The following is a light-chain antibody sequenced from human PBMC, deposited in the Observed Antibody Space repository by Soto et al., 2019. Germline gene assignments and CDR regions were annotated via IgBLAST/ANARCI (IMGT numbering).Light chain of an antibody. CDR3: LQDYSYPLT. J-gene: IGKJ4*01. V-gene: IGKV1-6*01. CDR1: QGIRND. CDR2: AAS. Sequence: AIQMTQSPSSLSASVGDRVTISCRASQGIRNDLGWYQQKPGEAPKLLIYAASSLQSGVPSRFSGSGSGTDFTLTISNLHPEDFATYYCLQDYSYPLTFGGGTKVEIK.